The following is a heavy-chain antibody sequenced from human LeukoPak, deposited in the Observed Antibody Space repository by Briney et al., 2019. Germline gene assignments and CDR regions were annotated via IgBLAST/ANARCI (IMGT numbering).Heavy chain of an antibody. D-gene: IGHD6-13*01. CDR2: IYYSGST. CDR1: GGSISSYY. J-gene: IGHJ4*02. CDR3: ARELDSSWYYFDY. Sequence: SETLSLTCTVSGGSISSYYWSWIRQPPGKGLEWIGYIYYSGSTNYNPSLKSRVTISVDTSKNQFSLKLSSVTAADTAVYYCARELDSSWYYFDYWGQGTLVTVSS. V-gene: IGHV4-59*01.